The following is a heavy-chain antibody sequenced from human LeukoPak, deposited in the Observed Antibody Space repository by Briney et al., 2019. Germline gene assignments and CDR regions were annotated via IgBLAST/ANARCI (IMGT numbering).Heavy chain of an antibody. CDR2: INHSGST. CDR3: ARGRSKWAR. J-gene: IGHJ4*02. D-gene: IGHD1-26*01. V-gene: IGHV4-34*01. Sequence: SETLSLTCAVYGRSFSGYYWSWIRQPPGKGLEWIGEINHSGSTNYNPSLKSRVTISVDTSKNQFSLKLSSVTAADTAVYYCARGRSKWARWGQGTLVTVSS. CDR1: GRSFSGYY.